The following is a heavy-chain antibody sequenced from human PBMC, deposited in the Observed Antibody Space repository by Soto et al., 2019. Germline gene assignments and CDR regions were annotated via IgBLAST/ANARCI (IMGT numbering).Heavy chain of an antibody. J-gene: IGHJ6*02. CDR3: ARHGIAAAGSYYGMDV. CDR2: IYPGDSDT. Sequence: ESLKISCKGSGYSFTNYWIGWVRQMPGKGLEWMGIIYPGDSDTRYSPSFQGQVTISADKSNSTAYLQWSSLKASDTAMYYCARHGIAAAGSYYGMDVWGQGTTVTVSS. V-gene: IGHV5-51*01. CDR1: GYSFTNYW. D-gene: IGHD6-13*01.